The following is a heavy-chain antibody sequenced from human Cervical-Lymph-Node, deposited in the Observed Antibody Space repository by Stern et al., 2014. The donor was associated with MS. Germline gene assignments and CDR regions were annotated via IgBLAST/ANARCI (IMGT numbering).Heavy chain of an antibody. J-gene: IGHJ5*02. D-gene: IGHD3-3*01. V-gene: IGHV1-58*02. CDR1: GITFSHSA. CDR2: VVVFNGDV. Sequence: QLVQSGPEVKKPGTSVQVSCKASGITFSHSAMQWLRQARGQRPEWIGWVVVFNGDVNYAPRFQERVTITRDMSTSTVYMELRSLRSEDTAIYYCASERYTYYDDQRPPGGFDPWGQGTLVTVSS. CDR3: ASERYTYYDDQRPPGGFDP.